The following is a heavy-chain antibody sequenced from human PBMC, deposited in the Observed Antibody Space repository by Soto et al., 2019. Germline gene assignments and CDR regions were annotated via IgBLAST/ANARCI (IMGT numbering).Heavy chain of an antibody. CDR3: ASTYSSSWYCFDP. CDR2: IFSNDEK. Sequence: QVTVKESGPVLVKPTETLTLTCTVSGFSLSNAGLGVSWIRQPPGKALEWLAHIFSNDEKSYSTSLKSRLTISNDTSKSQMVLTITNMDPVNTATYYCASTYSSSWYCFDPWGQGTRVTVSS. J-gene: IGHJ5*02. CDR1: GFSLSNAGLG. D-gene: IGHD2-2*01. V-gene: IGHV2-26*04.